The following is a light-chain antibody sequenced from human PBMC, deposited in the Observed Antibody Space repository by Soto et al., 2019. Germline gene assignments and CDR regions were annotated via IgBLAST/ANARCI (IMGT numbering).Light chain of an antibody. CDR2: AAS. CDR3: QQSYSPHT. CDR1: QSISTY. V-gene: IGKV1-39*01. J-gene: IGKJ2*01. Sequence: DIQLTQSPSSLSASVGDSVTVTCRASQSISTYLNWYQHRPGKAPRLLIFAASTLQSGVPSRFSGSRSGTDFTLTISSLQPDDFATYYCQQSYSPHTFGQGTRLELK.